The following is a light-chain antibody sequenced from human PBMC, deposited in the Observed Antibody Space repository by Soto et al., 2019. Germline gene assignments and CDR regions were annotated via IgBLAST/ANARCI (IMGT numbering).Light chain of an antibody. CDR2: VAS. V-gene: IGKV1-39*01. Sequence: DIQMTQSLSSLSASVGDTVTITCRASQSISNSLSWYQQKPGKAPKFLIYVASTLQRGVPSRFSGSGSGTDFTVTISSLQPGDVATYYCQQTFSPPYTFGQGTKLEIK. J-gene: IGKJ2*01. CDR1: QSISNS. CDR3: QQTFSPPYT.